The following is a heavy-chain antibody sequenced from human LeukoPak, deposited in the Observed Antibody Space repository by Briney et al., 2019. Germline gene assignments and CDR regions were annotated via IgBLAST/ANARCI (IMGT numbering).Heavy chain of an antibody. J-gene: IGHJ6*03. Sequence: SETLSLTCAVYGGSFSHYYWSWIRQSPGMGLEWIGEINDSGTINYNPSLMSRVTVSVDKSKNQFSLKLTSATAADTAVYYCARRWNYGRNYYIDVWGKGATVSVSS. CDR2: INDSGTI. CDR1: GGSFSHYY. V-gene: IGHV4-34*01. D-gene: IGHD1-7*01. CDR3: ARRWNYGRNYYIDV.